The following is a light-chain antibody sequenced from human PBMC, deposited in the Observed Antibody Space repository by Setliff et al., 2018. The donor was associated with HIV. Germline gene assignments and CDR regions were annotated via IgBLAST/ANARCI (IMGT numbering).Light chain of an antibody. CDR2: SNN. V-gene: IGLV1-44*01. CDR3: AAWDDRLTIYA. CDR1: NSNIGSNT. J-gene: IGLJ1*01. Sequence: VLTQPPSASATPGQRATISCSGSNSNIGSNTVNWYQQLPGTAPKLLIYSNNQRPSGVPDRFSGSKSGTSASLAISGLQSEDEADYYCAAWDDRLTIYAFGTGTKVTVL.